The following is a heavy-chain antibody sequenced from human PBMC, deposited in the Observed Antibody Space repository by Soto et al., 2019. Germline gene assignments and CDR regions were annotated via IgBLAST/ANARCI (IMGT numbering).Heavy chain of an antibody. CDR1: GFTFSSYG. CDR2: IWYDGSNK. V-gene: IGHV3-33*01. CDR3: ARDPEDSNYVYYGMDV. D-gene: IGHD4-4*01. J-gene: IGHJ6*02. Sequence: PGGSLRLSCAASGFTFSSYGMHCVRQAPGKGLEWVAVIWYDGSNKYYADSVKGRFTISRDNSKNTLYLQMNSLRAEDTAVYYCARDPEDSNYVYYGMDVWGQGTTVTVSS.